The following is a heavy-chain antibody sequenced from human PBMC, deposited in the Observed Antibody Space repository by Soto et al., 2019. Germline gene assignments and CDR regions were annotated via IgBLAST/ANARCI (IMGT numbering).Heavy chain of an antibody. CDR3: SSGWYWVPLNY. V-gene: IGHV4-59*01. Sequence: PSETLSLTCTVSGGSISSYYWSWIRQPPGKGLEWIGYIYYSGSTNYNPSLKSRVTISVDTSKNQFSLKLSSVTAADTAVYYCSSGWYWVPLNYWGKGTLVTVSS. CDR1: GGSISSYY. CDR2: IYYSGST. D-gene: IGHD6-19*01. J-gene: IGHJ4*02.